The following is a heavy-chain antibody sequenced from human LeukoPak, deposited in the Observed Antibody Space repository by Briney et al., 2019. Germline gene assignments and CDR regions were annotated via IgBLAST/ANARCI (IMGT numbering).Heavy chain of an antibody. CDR1: GGSISSDY. D-gene: IGHD6-19*01. J-gene: IGHJ5*02. V-gene: IGHV4-59*08. Sequence: SESLSLTCTVPGGSISSDYWSWIRQPPGKGLELIGYIYYSGSTNYNPSLKGRVTISVDTSKNQFCVKLSSVTAADTAVYNCATHRSSSAWTPLDHWGQGTLVTVSS. CDR2: IYYSGST. CDR3: ATHRSSSAWTPLDH.